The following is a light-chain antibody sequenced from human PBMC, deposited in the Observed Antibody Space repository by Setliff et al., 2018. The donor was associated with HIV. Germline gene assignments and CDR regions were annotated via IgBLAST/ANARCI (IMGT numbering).Light chain of an antibody. V-gene: IGLV2-23*02. J-gene: IGLJ2*01. CDR1: SSNVGNYNL. CDR2: EVD. Sequence: QSALTQPASVSGSPGQSITISCTGTSSNVGNYNLVSWYQQHPGNAPKLIVYEVDKRPSGVSSRFSGSKSGNTASLAISGLQAEGEADYYCCSYAGSSTFIFGGGTKVTVL. CDR3: CSYAGSSTFI.